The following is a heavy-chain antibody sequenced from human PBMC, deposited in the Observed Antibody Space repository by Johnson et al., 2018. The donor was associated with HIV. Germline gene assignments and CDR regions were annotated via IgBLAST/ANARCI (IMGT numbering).Heavy chain of an antibody. V-gene: IGHV3-66*01. CDR3: AKCREQLVRDAFDI. J-gene: IGHJ3*02. D-gene: IGHD6-6*01. Sequence: VQLVESVGGLVQPWGSLRLSCAASGFNVSSNYMSWVRQAPGKGLEWVSVIYRGGSTYYINSVKGRFTISRDNSKNTLYLQMNSLRAEDTAVYYCAKCREQLVRDAFDIWGQGTMVTVSS. CDR2: IYRGGST. CDR1: GFNVSSNY.